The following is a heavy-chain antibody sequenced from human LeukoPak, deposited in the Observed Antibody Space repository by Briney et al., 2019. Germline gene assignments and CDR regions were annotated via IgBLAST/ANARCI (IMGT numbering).Heavy chain of an antibody. D-gene: IGHD2-15*01. V-gene: IGHV1-69*13. CDR1: GGTFSSYA. Sequence: SVKVSCKASGGTFSSYAISWVRQAPGQGLEWMGGIIPIFGTANYAQKFQGRVTITADESTSTAYLELSSLRSKDTAVYYCARVGYCSGGSCYHNWFDPWGQGTLVTVSS. CDR3: ARVGYCSGGSCYHNWFDP. CDR2: IIPIFGTA. J-gene: IGHJ5*02.